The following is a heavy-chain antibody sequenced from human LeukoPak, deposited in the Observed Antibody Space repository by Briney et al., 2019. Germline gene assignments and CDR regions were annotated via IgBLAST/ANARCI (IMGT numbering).Heavy chain of an antibody. D-gene: IGHD1-26*01. V-gene: IGHV3-74*01. J-gene: IGHJ4*02. Sequence: GGSLRLSCAASGFTFSSCWMYWVRQAPGKGLVWVSRINSDGSNTIYADSVKGRFTISRDNAKNTLYLQMNSLRAEDTAVYYCARDGGGSYRDYYFDYWGQGTLVTVPS. CDR2: INSDGSNT. CDR1: GFTFSSCW. CDR3: ARDGGGSYRDYYFDY.